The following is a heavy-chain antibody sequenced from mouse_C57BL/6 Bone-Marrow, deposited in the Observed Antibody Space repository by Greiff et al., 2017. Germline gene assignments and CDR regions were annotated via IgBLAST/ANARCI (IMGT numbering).Heavy chain of an antibody. V-gene: IGHV1-85*01. CDR2: IYPRDGST. D-gene: IGHD4-1*01. CDR1: GYTFTSYD. Sequence: VKLMESGPELVKPGASVKLSCKASGYTFTSYDVNWVKQRPGQGLEWIGWIYPRDGSTKYNEKFKGKATLTVDTSSSTAYMELHSLTSEDSAVYFCARLLGAYWGQGTLVTVSA. CDR3: ARLLGAY. J-gene: IGHJ3*01.